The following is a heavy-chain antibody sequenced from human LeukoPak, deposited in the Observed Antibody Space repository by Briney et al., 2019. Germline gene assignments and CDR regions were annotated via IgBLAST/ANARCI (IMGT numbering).Heavy chain of an antibody. V-gene: IGHV1-69*04. CDR2: IIPIFGIA. J-gene: IGHJ4*02. CDR3: ASLIVGPIPSDY. D-gene: IGHD1-26*01. Sequence: SVKVSCKASGGTFSNYAISWVRQAPGQGLEWMGRIIPIFGIANYAQKFQGRVTITADKSTSTAYMELSSLRSEDTAVYYCASLIVGPIPSDYWGQGTLVTVSS. CDR1: GGTFSNYA.